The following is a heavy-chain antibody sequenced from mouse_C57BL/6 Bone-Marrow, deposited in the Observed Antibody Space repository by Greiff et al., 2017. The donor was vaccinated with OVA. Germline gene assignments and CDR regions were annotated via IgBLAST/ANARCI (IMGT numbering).Heavy chain of an antibody. CDR1: GYTFTSYW. Sequence: EVQLQQSGTVLARPGASVKMSCKTSGYTFTSYWMHWVKQRPGQGLEWIGAIYPGTSDTSYNQKFKGKAKLTAVTSASTAYMELSSLTNEDSAVYYCTRGANWGLWYFDVWGTGTTVTVSS. CDR3: TRGANWGLWYFDV. J-gene: IGHJ1*03. CDR2: IYPGTSDT. D-gene: IGHD4-1*01. V-gene: IGHV1-5*01.